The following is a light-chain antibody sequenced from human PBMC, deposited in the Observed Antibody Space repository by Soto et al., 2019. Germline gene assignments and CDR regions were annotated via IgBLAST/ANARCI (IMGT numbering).Light chain of an antibody. CDR3: QHYNSWPLT. J-gene: IGKJ4*01. CDR2: HAS. V-gene: IGKV3-15*01. CDR1: QSVSNN. Sequence: EIVMTQSPATLSVSPGERATLSCRASQSVSNNLAWYQQKPGQAHRLLIYHASTRAPGIPARFSGSGSGRELTLTISSVQSEDSAVYYCQHYNSWPLTXG.